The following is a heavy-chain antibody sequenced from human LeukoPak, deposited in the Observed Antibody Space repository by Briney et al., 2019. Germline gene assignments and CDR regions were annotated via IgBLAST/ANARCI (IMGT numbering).Heavy chain of an antibody. CDR3: AIWYYYGSGSYYNPLFDY. D-gene: IGHD3-10*01. CDR1: GGTFSSYA. J-gene: IGHJ4*02. CDR2: IIPIFGTA. V-gene: IGHV1-69*06. Sequence: SVQVSCQASGGTFSSYAISWVRQAPGQGLEWMGGIIPIFGTANYAQKFQGRVTVTEDTSTDTAYMELSSLRSEDTAVYYCAIWYYYGSGSYYNPLFDYWGQGTLVTVSS.